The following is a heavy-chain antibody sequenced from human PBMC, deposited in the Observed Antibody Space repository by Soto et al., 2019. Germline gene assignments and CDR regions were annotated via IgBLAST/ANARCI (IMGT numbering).Heavy chain of an antibody. J-gene: IGHJ6*02. CDR1: GFTFLRYW. D-gene: IGHD2-15*01. Sequence: EVQLVESGGGLVQPGGSLRLSCAASGFTFLRYWMSWVRQAPGKGLAWVANIKQAGSEKYYVHSVKGRFTISRDNAKNSLYLQMNSLRAEDTAVYYCARDELSLQGYWSGGSCYPNYRGGYGMDVWCQGTTVTVSS. CDR3: ARDELSLQGYWSGGSCYPNYRGGYGMDV. CDR2: IKQAGSEK. V-gene: IGHV3-7*01.